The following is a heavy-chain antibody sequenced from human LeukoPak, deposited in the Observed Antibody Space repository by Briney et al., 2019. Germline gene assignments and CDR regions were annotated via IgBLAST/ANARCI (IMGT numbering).Heavy chain of an antibody. CDR3: AKDLWYSYGRGAFDI. CDR1: GFTFSSYA. V-gene: IGHV3-23*01. CDR2: ISGSGGST. J-gene: IGHJ3*02. Sequence: SGGSLSLSCAASGFTFSSYAMSWVRQAPGKGLEWVSAISGSGGSTYYADSAKGRFTISRDNSKNTLYLQMNSLRAEDTAVYYCAKDLWYSYGRGAFDIWGQGTMVTVSS. D-gene: IGHD5-18*01.